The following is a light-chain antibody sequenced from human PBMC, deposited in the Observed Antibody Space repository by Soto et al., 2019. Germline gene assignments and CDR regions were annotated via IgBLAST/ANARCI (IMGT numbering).Light chain of an antibody. Sequence: DIQMTQSPSTLSASVGDRVTITCRASQTISTLLAWYQQRPGKAPNLLIYKASSLESGVPSRFSGSGSGTEFTLTISSLQPDDFSTYFCQQYSTYPWTFGQRTKLEVK. CDR3: QQYSTYPWT. V-gene: IGKV1-5*03. J-gene: IGKJ1*01. CDR1: QTISTL. CDR2: KAS.